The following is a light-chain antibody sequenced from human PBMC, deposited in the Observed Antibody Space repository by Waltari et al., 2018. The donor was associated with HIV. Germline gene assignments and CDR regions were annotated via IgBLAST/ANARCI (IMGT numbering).Light chain of an antibody. V-gene: IGLV2-23*02. CDR2: EVS. Sequence: QSALTQPASVSGSPGQSITLSCTGTSSDVGGYNLVSWYQQHPGQAPKLMIYEVSKRPSGVSNRFSGSKSGNTASRTISGLQAEDEADYYCCAYAGSTTYVIFGGGTKLTVL. J-gene: IGLJ2*01. CDR3: CAYAGSTTYVI. CDR1: SSDVGGYNL.